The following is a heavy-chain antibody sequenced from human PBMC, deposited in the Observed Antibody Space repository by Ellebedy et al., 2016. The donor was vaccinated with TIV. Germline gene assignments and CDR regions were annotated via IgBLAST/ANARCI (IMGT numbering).Heavy chain of an antibody. CDR1: RFTINNND. J-gene: IGHJ4*02. CDR3: AKDLAAGTTLRLDY. V-gene: IGHV3-23*01. Sequence: GESLKISCVASRFTINNNDMSWVRQAPGKGLEWVSAISGGGSSTNYADSVKGRFTISSDNSMNTLYLQMNSLGAEDTAVYYCAKDLAAGTTLRLDYWGQGTLVTVSS. D-gene: IGHD1-1*01. CDR2: ISGGGSST.